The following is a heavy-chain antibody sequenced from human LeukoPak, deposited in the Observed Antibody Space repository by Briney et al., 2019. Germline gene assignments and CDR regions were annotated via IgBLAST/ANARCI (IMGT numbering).Heavy chain of an antibody. CDR1: GFTFSSHS. CDR2: ISSSSSYI. D-gene: IGHD6-13*01. J-gene: IGHJ3*02. CDR3: ARRRQLGHAFDI. Sequence: KAGGSLRLSCAASGFTFSSHSMNWVRQAPGKGLEWVSSISSSSSYIYYADSVKGRFTISRDNAKNSLYLQMNSLRAEDTAVYYCARRRQLGHAFDIWGQGTMVTVSS. V-gene: IGHV3-21*01.